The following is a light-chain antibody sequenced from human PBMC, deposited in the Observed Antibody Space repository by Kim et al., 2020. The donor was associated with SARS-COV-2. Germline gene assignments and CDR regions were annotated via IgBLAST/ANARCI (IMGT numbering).Light chain of an antibody. Sequence: YELTQPPSVSVSPGQTASITCSGDKLGDKYACWYQQKPGQSPVLVIYQDSKRPSGIPERFSGSNSGNTATLTISGTQAMDEADYYCQAWDSSTVVFGGGAQLTVL. CDR3: QAWDSSTVV. J-gene: IGLJ2*01. V-gene: IGLV3-1*01. CDR2: QDS. CDR1: KLGDKY.